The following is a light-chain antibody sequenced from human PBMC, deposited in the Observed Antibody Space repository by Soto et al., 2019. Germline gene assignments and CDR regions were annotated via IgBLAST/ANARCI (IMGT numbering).Light chain of an antibody. J-gene: IGLJ2*01. CDR1: SSNIGAGYD. CDR3: QSYDSSLSGVV. CDR2: GNI. V-gene: IGLV1-40*01. Sequence: QSVLTQPPSVSGAPGQRVTISCTGSSSNIGAGYDVHWYQRLPGAAPKLLIYGNINRPSGVPDRFSASKSGTSASLAITGLQAEDEADYYCQSYDSSLSGVVFGGGTKLTVL.